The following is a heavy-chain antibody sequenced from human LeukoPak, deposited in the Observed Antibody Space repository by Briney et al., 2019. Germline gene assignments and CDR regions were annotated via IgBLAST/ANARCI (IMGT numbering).Heavy chain of an antibody. CDR2: ISSSSSYI. D-gene: IGHD2-2*01. J-gene: IGHJ4*02. CDR1: GFTVRSSY. Sequence: PGGSLRLSCAASGFTVRSSYMSWVRQAPGKGLEWVSSISSSSSYIYYADSVKGRFTISRDNAKNSLYLQMNSLRAEDTAVYYCARGAQVVVVPAAAAAVNYWGQGTLVTVSS. CDR3: ARGAQVVVVPAAAAAVNY. V-gene: IGHV3-21*01.